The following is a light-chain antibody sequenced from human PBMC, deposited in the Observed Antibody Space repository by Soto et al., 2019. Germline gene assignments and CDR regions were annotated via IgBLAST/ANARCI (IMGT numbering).Light chain of an antibody. CDR3: QQYDSFSLT. CDR1: QSIRSW. Sequence: DIQMTQSPSTLSASVGDRVTVTCRASQSIRSWLAWYQQKPGKAPKLLIYKASSLESGVPSRFSGSGSGTEFTLTISSLQPDDFATYYCQQYDSFSLTFGGGTKVEIK. J-gene: IGKJ4*01. CDR2: KAS. V-gene: IGKV1-5*03.